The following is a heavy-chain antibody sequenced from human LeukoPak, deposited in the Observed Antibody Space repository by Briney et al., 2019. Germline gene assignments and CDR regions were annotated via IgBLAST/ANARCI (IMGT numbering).Heavy chain of an antibody. CDR2: IYYSGNT. J-gene: IGHJ4*02. V-gene: IGHV4-39*01. D-gene: IGHD3-16*01. Sequence: SETLSLTCTVSGDSISTSNSYWGWIRQPPGKGLEWIGSIYYSGNTYYNASLKSRVTISVDTSKNQFSLKLSSVTAADTALYYCARGGPPFSFDYWGQGTLVTVSS. CDR3: ARGGPPFSFDY. CDR1: GDSISTSNSY.